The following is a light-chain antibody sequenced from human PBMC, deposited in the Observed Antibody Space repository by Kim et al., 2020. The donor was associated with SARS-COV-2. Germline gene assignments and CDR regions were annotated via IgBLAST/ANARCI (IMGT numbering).Light chain of an antibody. CDR3: NKYNSRLPGFT. CDR1: QSVRSD. Sequence: EIVMTQSPPTLSMSPGERATLSCRASQSVRSDLAWYQQKRGQAPRLLIYGASTRATGIPVRFSGSGSGTEFTLTISSLQSEDFAVYYCNKYNSRLPGFTFGGGTKVDI. J-gene: IGKJ4*01. V-gene: IGKV3-15*01. CDR2: GAS.